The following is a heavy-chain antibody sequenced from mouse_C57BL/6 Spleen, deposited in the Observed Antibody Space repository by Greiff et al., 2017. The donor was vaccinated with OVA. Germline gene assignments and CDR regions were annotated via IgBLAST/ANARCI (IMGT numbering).Heavy chain of an antibody. CDR1: GYAFSSSW. Sequence: VKLLESGPELVKPGASVTISCKASGYAFSSSWMNWVKQRPGKGLEWIGRIYPGDGDTNYNGKFKGKATLTADKSSSTAYMQLSSLTSEDSAVYFCARDGYYGYYYAMDYWGQGTSVTVSS. D-gene: IGHD2-3*01. CDR2: IYPGDGDT. V-gene: IGHV1-82*01. J-gene: IGHJ4*01. CDR3: ARDGYYGYYYAMDY.